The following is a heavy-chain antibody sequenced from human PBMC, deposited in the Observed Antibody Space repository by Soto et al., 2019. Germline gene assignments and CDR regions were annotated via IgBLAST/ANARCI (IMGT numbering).Heavy chain of an antibody. V-gene: IGHV1-18*01. CDR1: GYTFTSYG. Sequence: GASVKVSCKASGYTFTSYGIIWVRQAPGQGLEWMGWISAYNGNTNYAQKLQGRVTMTTDTSTSTAYMELRSLRSDDTAVYYCARISSYGVNWGHDYYYYGMDVWGQGTTVTVSS. J-gene: IGHJ6*02. CDR3: ARISSYGVNWGHDYYYYGMDV. CDR2: ISAYNGNT. D-gene: IGHD5-18*01.